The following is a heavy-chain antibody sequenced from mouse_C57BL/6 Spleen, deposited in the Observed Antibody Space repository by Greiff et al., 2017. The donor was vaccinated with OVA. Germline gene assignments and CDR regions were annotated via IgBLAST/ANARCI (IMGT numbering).Heavy chain of an antibody. J-gene: IGHJ4*01. CDR3: AREGLREDAMDY. CDR2: IYPRDGST. Sequence: QVQLQQSGPELVKPGASVKLSCKASGYTFTSYDINWVKQRPGQGLEWIGWIYPRDGSTTYNEKFQGKATLTVDTSSSTAYMELHSLTSEDSAVYFCAREGLREDAMDYWGQGTSVTVSS. V-gene: IGHV1-85*01. CDR1: GYTFTSYD. D-gene: IGHD2-4*01.